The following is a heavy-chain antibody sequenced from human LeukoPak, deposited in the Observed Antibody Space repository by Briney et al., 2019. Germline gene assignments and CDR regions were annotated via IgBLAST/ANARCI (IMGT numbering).Heavy chain of an antibody. V-gene: IGHV3-30-3*01. CDR2: ISYDGSNK. CDR1: GLTFRSYA. D-gene: IGHD2-21*02. J-gene: IGHJ4*02. Sequence: GGSLRLSCAASGLTFRSYAMHWVRQAPGKGLEWVAFISYDGSNKYYADSVKGRFTISRDNFKNTLYLQMNSLRAEDTAVYYCARDPCGGDCYPYVFDYWGQGTLVTVSS. CDR3: ARDPCGGDCYPYVFDY.